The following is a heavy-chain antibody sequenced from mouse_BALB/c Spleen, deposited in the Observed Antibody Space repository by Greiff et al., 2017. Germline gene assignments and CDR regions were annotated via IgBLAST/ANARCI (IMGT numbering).Heavy chain of an antibody. CDR1: GDSITSGY. Sequence: EVKLQESGPSLVKPSQTLSLTCSVTGDSITSGYWNWIRKFPGNKLEYMGYISYSGSTYYNPSLKSRISITRDTSKNQYYLQLNSVTTEDTATYYCARCPQLGYYFDYWGQGTTLTVSS. CDR3: ARCPQLGYYFDY. CDR2: ISYSGST. J-gene: IGHJ2*01. D-gene: IGHD4-1*02. V-gene: IGHV3-8*02.